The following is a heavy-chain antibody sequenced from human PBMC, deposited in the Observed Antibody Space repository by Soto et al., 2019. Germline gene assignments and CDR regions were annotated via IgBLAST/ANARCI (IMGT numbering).Heavy chain of an antibody. CDR2: IYYSGST. J-gene: IGHJ5*02. Sequence: SETLSLTCTVSGGSISSYYWSWIRQPPGKGLEWIGYIYYSGSTNYNPSLKSRVPISVDTSKNQFSLKLSSVTAADTAVYYCARLVTGTANWFDPWGQGTLVTVSS. CDR1: GGSISSYY. CDR3: ARLVTGTANWFDP. V-gene: IGHV4-59*01. D-gene: IGHD1-7*01.